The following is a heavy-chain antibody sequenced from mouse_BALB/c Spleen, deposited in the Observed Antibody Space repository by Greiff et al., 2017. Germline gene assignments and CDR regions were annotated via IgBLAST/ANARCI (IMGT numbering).Heavy chain of an antibody. CDR3: ARCYDYPMDY. V-gene: IGHV5-9*03. J-gene: IGHJ4*01. CDR1: GFTFSSYT. CDR2: ISSGGGNT. Sequence: EVHLVESGGGLVKPGGSLKLSCAASGFTFSSYTMSWVRQTPEKRLEWVATISSGGGNTYYPDSVKGRFTISRDNAKNNLCLQMSSLRSEDTALYYCARCYDYPMDYWGQGTSVTVSS. D-gene: IGHD2-4*01.